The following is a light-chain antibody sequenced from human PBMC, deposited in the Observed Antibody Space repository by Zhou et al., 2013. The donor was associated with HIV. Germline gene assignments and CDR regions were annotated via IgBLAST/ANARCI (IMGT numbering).Light chain of an antibody. J-gene: IGKJ1*01. CDR1: QGISSY. Sequence: AIQLTQSPSSLSASVGDRVTITCRASQGISSYLAWYQQKPGKAPKLLIYKASSLESGVPSRFSGSGSGTEFTLTISSLQPDDFATYFCQQYGSYPWTFGQGTKVEI. V-gene: IGKV1-13*02. CDR2: KAS. CDR3: QQYGSYPWT.